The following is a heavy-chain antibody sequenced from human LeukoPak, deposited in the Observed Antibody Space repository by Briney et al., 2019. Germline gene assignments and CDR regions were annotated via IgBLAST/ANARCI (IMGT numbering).Heavy chain of an antibody. CDR1: RYTFTNYT. Sequence: VASVKVSCKASRYTFTNYTIHCVRQAPGERREWMGWINAGNGNTKYSQKFQGRVTITRDTSASTAYMEPSSLRSEDTAVYYCAKSDWQWLVIDYWGQGTLVTVSS. V-gene: IGHV1-3*01. CDR2: INAGNGNT. D-gene: IGHD6-19*01. J-gene: IGHJ4*02. CDR3: AKSDWQWLVIDY.